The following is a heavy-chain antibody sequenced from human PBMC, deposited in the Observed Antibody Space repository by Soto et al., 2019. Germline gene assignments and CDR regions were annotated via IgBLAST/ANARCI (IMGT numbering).Heavy chain of an antibody. Sequence: ASVKGSCKASVYTYTSYDSNWVRQATGQGLEWMGWMNPNSGNTGYAQQFQGRVTMTRNTSISTTYMEVSSLKSEDTAVYYCARGRYSTSYDYWGPGTQVT. CDR2: MNPNSGNT. CDR3: ARGRYSTSYDY. D-gene: IGHD2-2*01. J-gene: IGHJ4*02. CDR1: VYTYTSYD. V-gene: IGHV1-8*01.